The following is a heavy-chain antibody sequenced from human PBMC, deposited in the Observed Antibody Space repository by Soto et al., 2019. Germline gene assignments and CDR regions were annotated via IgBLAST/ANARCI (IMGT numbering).Heavy chain of an antibody. D-gene: IGHD6-6*01. Sequence: GGSLRLSCAASGFAFSNYAMHWVRQAPGKGLEWVSSISTSIDATYYADSVKGRFTISRDDSKNTLYLQMNSLRADDSAVYYCAKDRTVAARNFDYWGQGTQVTVS. J-gene: IGHJ4*02. CDR1: GFAFSNYA. V-gene: IGHV3-23*01. CDR3: AKDRTVAARNFDY. CDR2: ISTSIDAT.